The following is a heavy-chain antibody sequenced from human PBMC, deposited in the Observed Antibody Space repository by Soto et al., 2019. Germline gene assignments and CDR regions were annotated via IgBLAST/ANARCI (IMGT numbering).Heavy chain of an antibody. J-gene: IGHJ4*02. Sequence: GGSLRLSCAASGFTFSSYAMSWVRQAPGKGLEWVSAISGSGGSTYYADSVKGRFTISRDNSKNTLYLQMNSLRAEDTAVYYCATDQSGSTRIYGFEYWGQGTLVTVSS. CDR2: ISGSGGST. D-gene: IGHD2-2*01. CDR3: ATDQSGSTRIYGFEY. CDR1: GFTFSSYA. V-gene: IGHV3-23*01.